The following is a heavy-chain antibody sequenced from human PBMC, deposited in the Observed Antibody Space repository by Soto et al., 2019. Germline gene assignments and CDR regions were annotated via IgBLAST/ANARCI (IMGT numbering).Heavy chain of an antibody. D-gene: IGHD2-15*01. CDR2: IIPIFGTA. CDR1: GGTFSSYA. V-gene: IGHV1-69*13. CDR3: ARDTVDIVVLRGIYYYYGMDV. Sequence: EASVKVSCKASGGTFSSYAISWVRQAPGQGLEWMGGIIPIFGTANYAQKFQGRVTITADESTSTAYMELSSLRSEDTAVYYCARDTVDIVVLRGIYYYYGMDVWGQGTTVTVSS. J-gene: IGHJ6*02.